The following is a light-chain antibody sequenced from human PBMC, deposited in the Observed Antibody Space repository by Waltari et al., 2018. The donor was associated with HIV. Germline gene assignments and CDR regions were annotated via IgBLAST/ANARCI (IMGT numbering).Light chain of an antibody. Sequence: EILLTQSPGTLSLSPGQRATLSCRASQTMSNNYVAWYQQKPGQAPRLLIFGASSRATGIPDRFSGSGSGTDFTLTISRLEPEDFAVYYCQQYETSRITFGGGTNVEIK. CDR2: GAS. V-gene: IGKV3-20*01. CDR3: QQYETSRIT. CDR1: QTMSNNY. J-gene: IGKJ4*01.